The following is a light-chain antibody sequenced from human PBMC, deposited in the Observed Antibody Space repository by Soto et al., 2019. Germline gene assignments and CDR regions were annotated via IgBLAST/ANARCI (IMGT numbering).Light chain of an antibody. V-gene: IGKV3-20*01. CDR3: QQYGSSPGST. Sequence: EIVLTQSPGTLSLSPGERATLSCRASQSVSSNYLAWYQQKPGQAPRLLIYGTSFRATGIPDRFGGSGSGTAFTLTISRLEPEDFAVYYCQQYGSSPGSTFGGGTKVEIK. CDR1: QSVSSNY. J-gene: IGKJ4*01. CDR2: GTS.